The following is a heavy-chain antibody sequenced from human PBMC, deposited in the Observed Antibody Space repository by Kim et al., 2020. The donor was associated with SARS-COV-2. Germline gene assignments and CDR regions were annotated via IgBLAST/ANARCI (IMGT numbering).Heavy chain of an antibody. D-gene: IGHD4-17*01. V-gene: IGHV3-21*03. Sequence: SSAGQVKGRFDISRDSAKNSLYLQMNSLRAEDTAVYCCAITPTVTTQEDYWGQGTLVTVSS. CDR3: AITPTVTTQEDY. J-gene: IGHJ4*02.